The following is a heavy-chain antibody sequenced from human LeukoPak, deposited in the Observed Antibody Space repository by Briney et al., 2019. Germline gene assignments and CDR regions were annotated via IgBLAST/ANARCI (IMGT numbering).Heavy chain of an antibody. D-gene: IGHD2-2*01. CDR1: GYTFTSYG. CDR3: ARDYCSITSCYPQEENDAFDI. J-gene: IGHJ3*02. CDR2: ISAYNGNT. V-gene: IGHV1-18*01. Sequence: ASVKVTCKASGYTFTSYGISWVRRAPGQGLEWMGWISAYNGNTNYAQKLQGRVTMTTDTSTSTAYTELRSLRSDDTAVYYCARDYCSITSCYPQEENDAFDIWGQGTMVTVSS.